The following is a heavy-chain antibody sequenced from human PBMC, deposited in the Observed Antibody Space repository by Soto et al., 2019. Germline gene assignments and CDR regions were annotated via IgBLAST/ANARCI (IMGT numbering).Heavy chain of an antibody. CDR2: IIPIFGTA. D-gene: IGHD6-6*01. V-gene: IGHV1-69*13. Sequence: VASVKVSCKASGGTFSSYAISWVRQAPGQGLEWMGGIIPIFGTANYAQKFQGRVTITADESTSTAYMELSSLRSEDTAVYYCARLHEYSSSSRFDYWGQGTLVTVSS. CDR3: ARLHEYSSSSRFDY. CDR1: GGTFSSYA. J-gene: IGHJ4*02.